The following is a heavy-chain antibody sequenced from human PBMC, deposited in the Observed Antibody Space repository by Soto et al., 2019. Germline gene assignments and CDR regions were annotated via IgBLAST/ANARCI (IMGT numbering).Heavy chain of an antibody. Sequence: SETLSLTCAVYGGSFSGYYWSWIRQPPGKGLEWIGEINHSGSTNYNPSLKSRVTISVDTSKNQFSLKLSSVTAADTAVYYCARGGGARAYYYYYYMDVWGKGTTVTVSS. CDR1: GGSFSGYY. CDR2: INHSGST. CDR3: ARGGGARAYYYYYYMDV. D-gene: IGHD1-26*01. J-gene: IGHJ6*03. V-gene: IGHV4-34*01.